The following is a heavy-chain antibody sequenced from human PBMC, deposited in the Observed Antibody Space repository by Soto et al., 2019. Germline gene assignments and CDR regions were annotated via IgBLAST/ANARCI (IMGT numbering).Heavy chain of an antibody. CDR2: ISSNGGST. J-gene: IGHJ5*02. V-gene: IGHV3-64D*08. CDR3: VKDLKLVSGTYNWFDP. D-gene: IGHD6-6*01. CDR1: GFTFSSYA. Sequence: GESLKISCSASGFTFSSYAMHWVRQAPGKGLEYVSAISSNGGSTYYADSVKGRFTISRDNSKNTLYLQMSSLRAEDTAVYYCVKDLKLVSGTYNWFDPWGQGTLVTVSS.